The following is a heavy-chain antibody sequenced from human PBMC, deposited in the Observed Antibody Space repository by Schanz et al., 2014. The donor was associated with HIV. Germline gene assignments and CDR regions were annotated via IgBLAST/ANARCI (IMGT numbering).Heavy chain of an antibody. V-gene: IGHV4-34*01. CDR2: VNHSGDT. Sequence: QVQLQQWGAGLLKPSQTLSLTCAVYGGSFSGYSWTWIRQPPGKGLEWIAEVNHSGDTNYNPSLKSRVTISVDTSKTQFSLKWDSVTAADTAVYYCASLYSHFFDNWGQGTLVTVSS. CDR1: GGSFSGYS. J-gene: IGHJ4*02. D-gene: IGHD2-21*01. CDR3: ASLYSHFFDN.